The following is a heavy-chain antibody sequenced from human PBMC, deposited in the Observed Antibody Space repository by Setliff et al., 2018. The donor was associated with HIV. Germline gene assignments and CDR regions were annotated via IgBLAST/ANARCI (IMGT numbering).Heavy chain of an antibody. D-gene: IGHD1-7*01. J-gene: IGHJ4*02. Sequence: PSETLSLTCTVSGGSINSGSYYWGWIRQPPEKGLEWIGTMFYSGSTYYNPSLKSRVTISVDVSKNQFSLKLTSVTAADTAVYYCARHHELTAHGLFDSWGQGTLVTVSS. CDR3: ARHHELTAHGLFDS. CDR2: MFYSGST. CDR1: GGSINSGSYY. V-gene: IGHV4-39*01.